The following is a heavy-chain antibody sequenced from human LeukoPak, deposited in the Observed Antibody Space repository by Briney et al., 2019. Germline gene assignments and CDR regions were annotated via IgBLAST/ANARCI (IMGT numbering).Heavy chain of an antibody. CDR2: IYPGDSDT. J-gene: IGHJ6*02. CDR1: GYSFTSYW. D-gene: IGHD3-22*01. CDR3: ARHLPYYYDSSGYFNYYGMDV. V-gene: IGHV5-51*01. Sequence: GESLKISCKGSGYSFTSYWIGWVRHMPGKGLEWMGIIYPGDSDTRYSPSFQGQVTISADKSISTAYLQWSSLKASDTAMYYCARHLPYYYDSSGYFNYYGMDVWGQGTTVTVSS.